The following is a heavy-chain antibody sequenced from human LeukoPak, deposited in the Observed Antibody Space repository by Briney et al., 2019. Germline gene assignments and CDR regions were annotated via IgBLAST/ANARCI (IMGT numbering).Heavy chain of an antibody. Sequence: SETLSLTCTVSGGSISSGSSYYWSWIRQPAGKGLEWIGRIYTSGSTNYNPSLKSRVTISVDTSKNQFSLKLSSVTAADTAVYYCARDGDDYGDLSFDYWGQGTLVTVSS. J-gene: IGHJ4*02. CDR3: ARDGDDYGDLSFDY. CDR1: GGSISSGSSYY. D-gene: IGHD4-17*01. CDR2: IYTSGST. V-gene: IGHV4-61*02.